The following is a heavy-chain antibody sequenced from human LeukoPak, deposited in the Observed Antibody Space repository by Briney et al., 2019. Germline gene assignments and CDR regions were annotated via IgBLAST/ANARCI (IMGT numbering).Heavy chain of an antibody. Sequence: GASVKVSCKASGYTFTSYGISWVRQAPGQGLEWMGWISAYNGNTNYAQKLQGRVTMTTDTSTSTAYMELRSLRSDDTAVYYCARVVDTAMEVYFDYWGQGTLVTVSS. CDR3: ARVVDTAMEVYFDY. CDR1: GYTFTSYG. V-gene: IGHV1-18*01. CDR2: ISAYNGNT. D-gene: IGHD5-18*01. J-gene: IGHJ4*02.